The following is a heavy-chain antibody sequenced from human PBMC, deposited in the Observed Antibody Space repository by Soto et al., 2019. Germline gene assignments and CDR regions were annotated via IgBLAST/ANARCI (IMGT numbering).Heavy chain of an antibody. V-gene: IGHV3-23*01. CDR3: ADDGILGNGMLDWFDP. CDR2: IAGDGSNI. J-gene: IGHJ5*02. Sequence: EVQLLESGGGLVQPGGSLRLSCTASEVTFRKYAMSWIRQAPGKGLEWVSAIAGDGSNINYADSVRGRFTISRDNPRNNHYLKMHRLRTDDTTFYYCADDGILGNGMLDWFDPWGRGTLVTVTS. D-gene: IGHD2-8*01. CDR1: EVTFRKYA.